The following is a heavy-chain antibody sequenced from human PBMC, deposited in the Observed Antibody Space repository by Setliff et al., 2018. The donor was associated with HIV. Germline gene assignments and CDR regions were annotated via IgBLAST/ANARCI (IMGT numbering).Heavy chain of an antibody. V-gene: IGHV4-30-4*01. Sequence: SEPLSLTCAVSGASFVGDNHWSWIRQTPERGLEWIAYFMYTDIHYVNYLNYRNPSLASRLSISVDKSKNQFSLTLSSVTAADTAVYYCARARSDWYNVRPYYFDLWGQGTPVTVSS. CDR1: GASFVGDNH. J-gene: IGHJ4*02. D-gene: IGHD6-19*01. CDR3: ARARSDWYNVRPYYFDL. CDR2: FMYTDIHYVNYLN.